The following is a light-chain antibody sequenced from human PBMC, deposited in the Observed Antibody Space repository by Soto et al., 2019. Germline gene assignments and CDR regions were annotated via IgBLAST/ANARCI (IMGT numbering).Light chain of an antibody. CDR2: AAS. V-gene: IGKV1-39*01. J-gene: IGKJ1*01. Sequence: DIQMTQSPSSLSASVGDRVTITCRASQSISSYLSWYQQKPGKAPKLLIYAASTLQSGVPSRFSGSGSGTYFTLTISSLQPEDFASYYCQQTYSSPWTFGQGTKVEI. CDR3: QQTYSSPWT. CDR1: QSISSY.